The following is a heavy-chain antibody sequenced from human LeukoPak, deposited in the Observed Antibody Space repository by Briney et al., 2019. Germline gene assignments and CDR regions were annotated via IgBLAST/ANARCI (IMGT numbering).Heavy chain of an antibody. CDR3: ARGGIPYYYDSSGYVGDYYYYMDV. J-gene: IGHJ6*03. CDR2: INSDGSST. CDR1: GFTFSSYW. D-gene: IGHD3-22*01. Sequence: PGGSLRLSCAASGFTFSSYWMHWVRQAPGKGLVWVSRINSDGSSTSYADSVKGRFTISRDNAKNTLYLQMNSLRAEDTAVYYCARGGIPYYYDSSGYVGDYYYYMDVWGKGTTVTISS. V-gene: IGHV3-74*01.